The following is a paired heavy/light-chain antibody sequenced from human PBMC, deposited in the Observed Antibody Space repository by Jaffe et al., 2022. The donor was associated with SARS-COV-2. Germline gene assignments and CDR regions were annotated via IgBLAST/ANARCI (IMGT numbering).Light chain of an antibody. Sequence: EIVLTQSPGTLSLSPGERATLSCRASQSISSSYLAWYQQKPGQAPRLLIYGASSRATGIPDRFSGSGSGTDFTLTISRLEPEDLAVYYCQQYGNSPFTFGPGTKVHIK. CDR2: GAS. V-gene: IGKV3-20*01. CDR3: QQYGNSPFT. J-gene: IGKJ3*01. CDR1: QSISSSY.
Heavy chain of an antibody. D-gene: IGHD2-21*01. V-gene: IGHV3-23*01. J-gene: IGHJ6*02. CDR2: ISGSVGST. Sequence: EVQLLESGGGLVQPGGSLRLSCAASGFTFSNYAMSWVRQAPGKGLEWVSSISGSVGSTFYADSVKGRFTISRDSYKDTLYLQMNSLRDDDTAVYYCAKGGLDSFYYGMDVWGQGTTVTVSS. CDR1: GFTFSNYA. CDR3: AKGGLDSFYYGMDV.